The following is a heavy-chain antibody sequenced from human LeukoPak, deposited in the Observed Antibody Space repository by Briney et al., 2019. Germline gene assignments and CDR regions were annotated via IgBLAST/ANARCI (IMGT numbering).Heavy chain of an antibody. Sequence: PSQTLSLTCTVFGGSISSGDYYWNWIRQPPGKGLEWIGYIYYSGSTSYNPSLKNRVIILVDMSKNQFSLKLSSVTAADTAVYYCARGPNYVWGSYQYFDYWGQGTLVTVSS. CDR3: ARGPNYVWGSYQYFDY. D-gene: IGHD3-16*02. CDR1: GGSISSGDYY. J-gene: IGHJ4*02. CDR2: IYYSGST. V-gene: IGHV4-30-4*01.